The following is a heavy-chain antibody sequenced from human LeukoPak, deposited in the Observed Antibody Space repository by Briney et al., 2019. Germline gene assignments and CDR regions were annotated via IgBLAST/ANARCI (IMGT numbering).Heavy chain of an antibody. Sequence: PSETLSLTCAVYGGSFSGYYWSWIRQPPGKGLGWIGEINHSGNTNYNPSLKSRVTISVDTSKNQFSLKLSSVTAADTAVYYCARGLTTVTTFNWFDPWGRGTLVTVSS. CDR3: ARGLTTVTTFNWFDP. CDR1: GGSFSGYY. J-gene: IGHJ5*02. V-gene: IGHV4-34*01. D-gene: IGHD4-17*01. CDR2: INHSGNT.